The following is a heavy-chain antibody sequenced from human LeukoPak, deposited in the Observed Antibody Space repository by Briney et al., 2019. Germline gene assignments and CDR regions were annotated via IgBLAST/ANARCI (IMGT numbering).Heavy chain of an antibody. CDR1: GFTVSRNY. J-gene: IGHJ4*02. CDR2: ISSGGST. Sequence: GGSLRLSCAASGFTVSRNYMSWVRQAPGKGLEWVSIISSGGSTYYADSVLGRFTVSRDNSKNTLYLQMNSLRAEDTAVYYCVATRVCGGVLLRPNCLYFENWGQGTLVSVSS. CDR3: VATRVCGGVLLRPNCLYFEN. V-gene: IGHV3-53*01. D-gene: IGHD3-10*01.